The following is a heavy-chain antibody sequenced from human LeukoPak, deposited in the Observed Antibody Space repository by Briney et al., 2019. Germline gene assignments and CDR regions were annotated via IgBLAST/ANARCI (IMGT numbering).Heavy chain of an antibody. CDR3: ARDFLGIAAAGRFGY. V-gene: IGHV1-18*01. CDR2: ISAYNGNT. D-gene: IGHD6-13*01. CDR1: GYTFTSYG. J-gene: IGHJ4*02. Sequence: ASVKVSCKASGYTFTSYGIGWVRQAPGQGCECMGWISAYNGNTNYAQKLQGRVTMTTDTSTSTAYMELRSLRSDDTAVYYCARDFLGIAAAGRFGYWGQGTLVTVSS.